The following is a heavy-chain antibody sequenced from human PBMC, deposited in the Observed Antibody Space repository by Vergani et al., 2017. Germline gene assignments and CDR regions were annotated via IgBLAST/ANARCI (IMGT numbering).Heavy chain of an antibody. V-gene: IGHV3-7*01. CDR2: IKQDGSEK. J-gene: IGHJ5*02. CDR1: GFTFSSYW. Sequence: EAQLVESGGGLVQPGGSLRLSCASSGFTFSSYWMSWVRQAPGKGLEWVANIKQDGSEKYYVDSVKGRFSISRDNAKNSLYLQMNSLRAEDTAVYYCASSVVAAWAHWFDPWGQGTLVTVSS. CDR3: ASSVVAAWAHWFDP. D-gene: IGHD2-15*01.